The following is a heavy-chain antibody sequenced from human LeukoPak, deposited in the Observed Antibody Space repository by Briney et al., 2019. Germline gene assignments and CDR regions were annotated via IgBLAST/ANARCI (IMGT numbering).Heavy chain of an antibody. V-gene: IGHV4-38-2*01. J-gene: IGHJ3*02. Sequence: SETLSLTCAVSGYSISSGYYWGWIRQPPGKGLEWIGSIYHSGSTYYNPSLKSRVTISVDTSKNQFSLKLSSVTAADTAVYYCARRPRGVQKGAFDIWGQGTMVTASS. D-gene: IGHD2-8*01. CDR3: ARRPRGVQKGAFDI. CDR2: IYHSGST. CDR1: GYSISSGYY.